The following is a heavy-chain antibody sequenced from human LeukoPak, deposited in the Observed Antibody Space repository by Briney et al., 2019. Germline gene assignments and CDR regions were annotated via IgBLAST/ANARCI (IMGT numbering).Heavy chain of an antibody. CDR2: ISYDGSNK. CDR3: AKEFWSGYQYFDS. V-gene: IGHV3-30*18. Sequence: GRSLRLSCAASGFTFSSYDMHWVRQAPGKGLEWVAVISYDGSNKYYADSVKGRFSISRDNSKNTLYLQMDSLRAEDTADTAVYCCAKEFWSGYQYFDSWGQGTLVTVSS. J-gene: IGHJ4*02. D-gene: IGHD3-3*01. CDR1: GFTFSSYD.